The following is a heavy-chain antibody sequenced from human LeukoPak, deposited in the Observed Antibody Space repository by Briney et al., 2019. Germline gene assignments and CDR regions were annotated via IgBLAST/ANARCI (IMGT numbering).Heavy chain of an antibody. CDR3: ARKFAS. CDR2: IGGSGDTI. Sequence: QPGGSLKLSCAASGFTFGSHGMNWVRQAPGNGLEWVAYIGGSGDTIYYADSVKGRFTISRDNAKDSLYLQMNSLRAEDTAIYYCARKFASWGEGTMVAVSS. J-gene: IGHJ3*01. V-gene: IGHV3-48*03. CDR1: GFTFGSHG. D-gene: IGHD2-21*01.